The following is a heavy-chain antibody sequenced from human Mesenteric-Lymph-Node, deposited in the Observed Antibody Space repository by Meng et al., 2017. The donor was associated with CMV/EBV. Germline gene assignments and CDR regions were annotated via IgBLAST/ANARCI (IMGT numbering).Heavy chain of an antibody. Sequence: SETLSLTCTVSGGSISRTSYYWGWIRQPPGKGLEWIGSMYYSGSTYYNPSLKSRVTLSLDTSNNQFSLKLSSVTAADTAVYYCASLPITAAVRAYWGQGTLVTVSS. V-gene: IGHV4-39*07. D-gene: IGHD6-13*01. J-gene: IGHJ4*01. CDR1: GGSISRTSYY. CDR2: MYYSGST. CDR3: ASLPITAAVRAY.